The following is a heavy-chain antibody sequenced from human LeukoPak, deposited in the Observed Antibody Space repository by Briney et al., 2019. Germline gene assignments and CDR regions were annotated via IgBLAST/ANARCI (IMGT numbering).Heavy chain of an antibody. D-gene: IGHD3-10*01. J-gene: IGHJ5*02. CDR3: AKRGSTMIRGAHSDP. CDR2: ISYDGSNK. CDR1: GFTFSSYG. Sequence: GGSLRLSCAASGFTFSSYGMHWVRQAPGKGLEWVAVISYDGSNKYYADSVKGRFTISRDNSKNTLYLQMNSLRAEDTAVYYCAKRGSTMIRGAHSDPWGQGTLVTVSS. V-gene: IGHV3-30*18.